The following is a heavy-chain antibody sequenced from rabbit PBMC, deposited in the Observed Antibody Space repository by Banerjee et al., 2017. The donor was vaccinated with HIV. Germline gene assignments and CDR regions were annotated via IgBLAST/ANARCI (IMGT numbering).Heavy chain of an antibody. J-gene: IGHJ4*01. V-gene: IGHV1S40*01. CDR1: GFSFSSSDY. Sequence: QQLEESGGGLVKPGASLTLTCTASGFSFSSSDYMCWVRQAPGKGLEWIACIDAGSSGYTWYANWAKGRFTISKTSSTTVTLQMTSMTGADTDTYFCARDVHGSGYYFNLWGPGTLVTVS. D-gene: IGHD1-1*01. CDR2: IDAGSSGYT. CDR3: ARDVHGSGYYFNL.